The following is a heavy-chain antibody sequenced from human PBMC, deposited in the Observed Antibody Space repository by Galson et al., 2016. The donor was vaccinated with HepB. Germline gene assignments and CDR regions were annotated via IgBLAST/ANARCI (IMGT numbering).Heavy chain of an antibody. J-gene: IGHJ6*02. D-gene: IGHD6-19*01. CDR3: VKTQGYSTGWYGMDV. CDR1: GFIFGNYA. V-gene: IGHV3-23*01. CDR2: ISGSGDST. Sequence: SLRLSCAASGFIFGNYAMTWVRQAPGEGLEWVSVISGSGDSTYHADSVKGRFTISRDNFKSILSLQMNSLRAEDTAVYYCVKTQGYSTGWYGMDVWGQGTTVTVSS.